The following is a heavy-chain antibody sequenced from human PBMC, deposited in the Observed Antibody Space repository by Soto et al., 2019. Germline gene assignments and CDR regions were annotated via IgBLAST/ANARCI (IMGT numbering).Heavy chain of an antibody. CDR3: TRFPRGTPVTNLDY. CDR2: IRTKANSYAT. Sequence: GGSLRLSCATSGFTFSGSAMHWVRQASGKGLEWVGRIRTKANSYATAYSALVKGRFTISRDDSRDTTYLQMNSLKTEDTAVYYCTRFPRGTPVTNLDYWGQGTLVTVSS. J-gene: IGHJ4*02. D-gene: IGHD4-17*01. V-gene: IGHV3-73*01. CDR1: GFTFSGSA.